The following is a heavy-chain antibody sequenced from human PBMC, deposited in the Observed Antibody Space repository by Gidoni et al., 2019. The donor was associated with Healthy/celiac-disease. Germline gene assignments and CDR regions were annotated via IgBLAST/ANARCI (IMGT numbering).Heavy chain of an antibody. CDR3: ARLPFHSHEVTAIFYWFDP. CDR2: IYYSGST. J-gene: IGHJ5*02. CDR1: GGSISSSRYY. Sequence: QLQLQESGPGLVKPSETLSLPCTVSGGSISSSRYYWGWIRQPPGKGLEWIGSIYYSGSTYYNPSLKSRVTISVDTAKNQFSLKLSSVTAADTAVYYCARLPFHSHEVTAIFYWFDPWGQGTLVTVSS. V-gene: IGHV4-39*01. D-gene: IGHD2-21*02.